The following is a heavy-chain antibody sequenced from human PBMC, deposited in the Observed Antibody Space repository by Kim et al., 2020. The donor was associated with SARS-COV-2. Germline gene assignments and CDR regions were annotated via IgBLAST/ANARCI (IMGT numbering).Heavy chain of an antibody. V-gene: IGHV4-31*03. CDR1: GGSITSGDYY. D-gene: IGHD3-10*01. J-gene: IGHJ6*02. CDR3: ARDHRRRHDTMVRGVEYYYYGLDV. Sequence: SETLSLTCSVSGGSITSGDYYWSWIRQHAGEGLEWIGYISYSGSTYYNPSLKSRLTISIDTSKKQFSLKLTSVTAADTAVYYCARDHRRRHDTMVRGVEYYYYGLDVWGQGTTVTVSS. CDR2: ISYSGST.